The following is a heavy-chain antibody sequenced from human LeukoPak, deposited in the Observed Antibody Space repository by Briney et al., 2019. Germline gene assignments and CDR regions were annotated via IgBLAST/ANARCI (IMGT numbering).Heavy chain of an antibody. J-gene: IGHJ4*02. CDR2: ISYDGSNK. Sequence: PGGSLRLSCAASGFTFSSYAMHWVRQAPGKGLEWVAVISYDGSNKYYADSAKGRFTISRDNSKNTLYLQMNSLRAEDTAVYYCARDGDYDFWSGYYSFDYWGQGTLVTVSS. CDR1: GFTFSSYA. CDR3: ARDGDYDFWSGYYSFDY. D-gene: IGHD3-3*01. V-gene: IGHV3-30-3*01.